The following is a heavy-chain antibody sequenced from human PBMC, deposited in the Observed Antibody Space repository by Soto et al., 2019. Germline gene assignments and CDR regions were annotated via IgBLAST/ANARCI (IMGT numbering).Heavy chain of an antibody. CDR2: ISGSGGSA. V-gene: IGHV3-23*01. CDR3: AKEDDAWTNGHFDI. D-gene: IGHD2-8*01. CDR1: GFAFSSYD. Sequence: EVQLLESGGGWVQPGGSLRLSCAASGFAFSSYDMSWVRQAPGKGLGWVSGISGSGGSAYYADSVKGRFTISRDNPKNTLYVQMNSLRSEDTAIYYCAKEDDAWTNGHFDIWGQGTLVTVSS. J-gene: IGHJ3*02.